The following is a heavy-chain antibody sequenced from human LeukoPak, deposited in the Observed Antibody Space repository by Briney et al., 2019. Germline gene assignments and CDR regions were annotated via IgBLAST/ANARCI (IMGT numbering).Heavy chain of an antibody. J-gene: IGHJ4*02. CDR2: INSDGSWT. CDR1: GSYW. D-gene: IGHD2/OR15-2a*01. V-gene: IGHV3-74*01. Sequence: PGGSPRLSCAASGSYWMHWVRQAPGKGLVWVSHINSDGSWTSYADPVKGRFTISKDNAKNTVYLQMNNLRAEDTAVYYCVSFYETYWGRGTLVTVSS. CDR3: VSFYETY.